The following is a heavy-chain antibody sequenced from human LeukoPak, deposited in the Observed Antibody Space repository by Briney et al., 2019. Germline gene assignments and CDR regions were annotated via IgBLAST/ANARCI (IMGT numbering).Heavy chain of an antibody. Sequence: SETPSLTCAVYGGSFSGYYWSWIRQPPGKGLEWIGEINHSGSTNYNPSLKSRVTISVDTSKNQFPLKLSSVTAADTAVYYCARGGYYDSSGYYYYFDYWGQGTLVTVSS. CDR2: INHSGST. J-gene: IGHJ4*02. CDR1: GGSFSGYY. V-gene: IGHV4-34*01. CDR3: ARGGYYDSSGYYYYFDY. D-gene: IGHD3-22*01.